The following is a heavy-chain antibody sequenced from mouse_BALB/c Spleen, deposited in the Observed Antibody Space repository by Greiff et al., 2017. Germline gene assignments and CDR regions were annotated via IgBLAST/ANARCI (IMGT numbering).Heavy chain of an antibody. Sequence: EVMLVESGGGLVKPGGSLKLSCAASGFTFSDYYMYWVRQTPEKRLEWVATISDGGSYTYYPDSVKGRFTISRDNAKNNLYLQMSSLKSEDTAMYYCARPYGNYYAMDYWGQGTSVTVSS. CDR2: ISDGGSYT. J-gene: IGHJ4*01. V-gene: IGHV5-4*02. CDR1: GFTFSDYY. D-gene: IGHD2-10*02. CDR3: ARPYGNYYAMDY.